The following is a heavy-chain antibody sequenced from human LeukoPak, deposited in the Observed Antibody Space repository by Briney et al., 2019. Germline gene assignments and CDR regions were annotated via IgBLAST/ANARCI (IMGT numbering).Heavy chain of an antibody. V-gene: IGHV3-21*01. CDR1: GFTFSSYW. Sequence: GGSLRLSCAVSGFTFSSYWMSWFRQAPGKGLEWVSSISSSSSYIYYADSVKGRFTISRDNAKNSLYLQMNSLRAEDTAVYYCARVNYDSIDYWGQGTLVTVSS. D-gene: IGHD3-22*01. J-gene: IGHJ4*02. CDR2: ISSSSSYI. CDR3: ARVNYDSIDY.